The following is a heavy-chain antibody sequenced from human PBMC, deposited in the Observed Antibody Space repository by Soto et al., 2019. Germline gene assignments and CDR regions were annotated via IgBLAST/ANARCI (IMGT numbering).Heavy chain of an antibody. J-gene: IGHJ6*02. CDR3: ARDSGGYSGYDDNYYYYGMDV. Sequence: SQTLSLTCAISGDSVSSNSAAWNWIRRSPSRGLEWLGRTYYRSKWYNDYAVSVKSRITINPDTSKNQFSLQLNSVTPEDTAVYYCARDSGGYSGYDDNYYYYGMDVWGQGTTVTVSS. V-gene: IGHV6-1*01. CDR2: TYYRSKWYN. D-gene: IGHD5-12*01. CDR1: GDSVSSNSAA.